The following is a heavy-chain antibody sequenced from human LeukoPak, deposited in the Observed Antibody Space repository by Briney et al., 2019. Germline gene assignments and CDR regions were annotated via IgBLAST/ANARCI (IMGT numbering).Heavy chain of an antibody. D-gene: IGHD6-13*01. Sequence: GESLKISCKGSGYSFASYWIGWVRQMPGKGLEWMGIIYPGDSDTRYSPSFQGQVTISADKSISTAYLQWSSLKASDTAIYYCARRASSWWFDYWGQGTQVTVSS. V-gene: IGHV5-51*01. CDR1: GYSFASYW. CDR2: IYPGDSDT. CDR3: ARRASSWWFDY. J-gene: IGHJ4*02.